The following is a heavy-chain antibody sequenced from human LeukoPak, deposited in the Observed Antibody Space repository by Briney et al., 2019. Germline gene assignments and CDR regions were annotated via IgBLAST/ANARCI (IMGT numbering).Heavy chain of an antibody. V-gene: IGHV3-23*01. CDR2: ISGSGGST. D-gene: IGHD3-9*01. J-gene: IGHJ4*02. CDR1: GFTFDDYG. CDR3: AKDPNDILTGYWMSDY. Sequence: GGSLRLSCAASGFTFDDYGMSWVRQAPGKGLEWVSAISGSGGSTYYADSVKGRFTIPRDNSKNTLYLQMNSLRAEDTAVYYCAKDPNDILTGYWMSDYWGQGTLVTVSS.